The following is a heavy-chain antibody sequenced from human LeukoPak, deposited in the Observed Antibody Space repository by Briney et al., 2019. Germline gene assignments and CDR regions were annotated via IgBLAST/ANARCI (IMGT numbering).Heavy chain of an antibody. J-gene: IGHJ5*02. CDR3: ASPAPDIATRLVFFS. CDR1: GGSFSGYY. CDR2: INHSGST. Sequence: SETLSLTCAVYGGSFSGYYWSWIRQPPGKGLEWIGEINHSGSTNYNPSLKSRVTISVDTSKNQFSLKLSSVTAADTAVYSCASPAPDIATRLVFFSWGQGTLVTVSS. V-gene: IGHV4-34*01. D-gene: IGHD3-16*01.